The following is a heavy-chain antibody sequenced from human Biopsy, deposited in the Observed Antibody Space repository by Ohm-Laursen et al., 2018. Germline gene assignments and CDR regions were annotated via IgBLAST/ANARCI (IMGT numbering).Heavy chain of an antibody. CDR3: ALQSVAQMKNFDY. CDR2: ISPKSGDT. J-gene: IGHJ4*02. D-gene: IGHD6-19*01. V-gene: IGHV1-2*02. Sequence: GASVKVSCNASGYSFTSYYMHWVRQAPGQGLEWMGWISPKSGDTNYAHKFQGNITMTRDTSMSTAYMEMSRLRCDDTAVYYCALQSVAQMKNFDYWGRGTLVTVSS. CDR1: GYSFTSYY.